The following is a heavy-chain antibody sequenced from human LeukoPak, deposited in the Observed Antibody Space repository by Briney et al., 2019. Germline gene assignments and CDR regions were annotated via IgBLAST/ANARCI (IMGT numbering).Heavy chain of an antibody. CDR3: ARARGTGGSYYGY. CDR1: GFTVSSNY. Sequence: PGGSLRLSCAASGFTVSSNYMSWVRQAPGKGLEWVSVIYSGGSTYYADSVKGRFTISRDNSKNTLYLQMNSLRAEDTAVYYCARARGTGGSYYGYWGQGTLVTVSS. J-gene: IGHJ4*02. D-gene: IGHD1-26*01. V-gene: IGHV3-66*01. CDR2: IYSGGST.